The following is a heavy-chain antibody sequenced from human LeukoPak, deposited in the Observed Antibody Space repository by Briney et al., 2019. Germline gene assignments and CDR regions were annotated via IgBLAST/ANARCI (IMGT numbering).Heavy chain of an antibody. CDR3: ARGRDGYNYYYYYYMDV. V-gene: IGHV3-33*02. CDR1: GLTFSNYG. Sequence: QPGRSLRLSCAASGLTFSNYGMHWARQAPGKGLEWLALMWYDGSIKYYADSAKRRFTISRDNSKNTVFLQMNSLRAEDAAVYYCARGRDGYNYYYYYYMDVWGKGTTVTVSS. J-gene: IGHJ6*03. D-gene: IGHD5-24*01. CDR2: MWYDGSIK.